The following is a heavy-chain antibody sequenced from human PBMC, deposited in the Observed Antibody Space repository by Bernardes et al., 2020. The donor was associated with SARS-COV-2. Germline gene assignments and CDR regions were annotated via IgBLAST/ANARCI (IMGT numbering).Heavy chain of an antibody. J-gene: IGHJ4*02. CDR1: GFTFSSYA. D-gene: IGHD2-2*02. CDR2: ISGSGGST. CDR3: AKVGAVVVPAAIPAFDY. Sequence: GRSLRLSCAASGFTFSSYAMSWVRQAPGKGLEWVSAISGSGGSTYYADSVKGRFTISRDNSKNTLYLQMNSLRAEDTAVYYCAKVGAVVVPAAIPAFDYWGQGTLVTVSS. V-gene: IGHV3-23*01.